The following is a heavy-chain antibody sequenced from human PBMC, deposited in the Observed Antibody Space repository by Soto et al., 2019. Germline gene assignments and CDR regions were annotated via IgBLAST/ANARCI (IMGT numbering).Heavy chain of an antibody. CDR3: ARVSDDIVVVPAAKDYYYYGMDV. CDR1: GFTFSSYS. D-gene: IGHD2-2*01. CDR2: ISSSSSTI. V-gene: IGHV3-48*02. J-gene: IGHJ6*02. Sequence: PGGSLRLSCAASGFTFSSYSMNWVRQAPGKGLEWVSYISSSSSTIYYADSVKGRFTISRDNAKNSLYLQMNSLRDEDTAVYYCARVSDDIVVVPAAKDYYYYGMDVWGQGTTVTVSS.